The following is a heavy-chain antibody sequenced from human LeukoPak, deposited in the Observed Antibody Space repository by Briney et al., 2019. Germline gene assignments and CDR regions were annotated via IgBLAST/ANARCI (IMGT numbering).Heavy chain of an antibody. D-gene: IGHD4-23*01. Sequence: KPSETLSLTCTVSGGSISSYYWSWIRQPPGKGLEWIGYICYSGSTNYNPSLKSRVTISVDTSKNQFSLKLSSVTAADTAVYYCARVTTTAVVTPFAFDIWGQGTMVTVSS. V-gene: IGHV4-59*01. J-gene: IGHJ3*02. CDR1: GGSISSYY. CDR3: ARVTTTAVVTPFAFDI. CDR2: ICYSGST.